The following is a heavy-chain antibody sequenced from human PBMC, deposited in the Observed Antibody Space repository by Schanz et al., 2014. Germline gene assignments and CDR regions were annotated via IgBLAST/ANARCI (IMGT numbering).Heavy chain of an antibody. CDR3: ATDYSGGGCHI. J-gene: IGHJ3*02. Sequence: VKLVESGGAVVRPGGSLRLSCAASGFSFSGFAVHWVRQAPGKGLEWVSIVSHDGFTKHYADSVRGRFTLSRDNSKNTVYLQMNSLRAEDTALYFCATDYSGGGCHIWGQGTMVTVSS. D-gene: IGHD6-19*01. CDR1: GFSFSGFA. CDR2: VSHDGFTK. V-gene: IGHV3-30*04.